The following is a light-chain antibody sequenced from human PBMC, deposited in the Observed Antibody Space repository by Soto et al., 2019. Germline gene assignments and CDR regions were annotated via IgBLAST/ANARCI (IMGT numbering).Light chain of an antibody. V-gene: IGKV1-5*03. CDR2: KAS. CDR1: QSISSW. Sequence: DIQMTQSPSTLSASVGDRVTITCRASQSISSWLAWYQQKPGKAPKLLIYKASSLETGVPSRFSVSGSGTEFPLTINSLEPDDFATYCCQLYNSYSWTFGQGTKVEIK. CDR3: QLYNSYSWT. J-gene: IGKJ1*01.